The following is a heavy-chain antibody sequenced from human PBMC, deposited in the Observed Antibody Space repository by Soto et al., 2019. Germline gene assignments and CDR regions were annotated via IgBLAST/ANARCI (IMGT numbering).Heavy chain of an antibody. CDR2: IVVGSGDT. CDR3: ARDFIFCSGGSCYSDAFDI. D-gene: IGHD2-15*01. J-gene: IGHJ3*02. Sequence: ASVKVSCKASGFTFTSSAMQWVRQARGQRLEWIGWIVVGSGDTNYAQKFQGRVTITRDMSTSTAYMELSSLRSDDTAVYYCARDFIFCSGGSCYSDAFDIWGQGTMVTVSS. V-gene: IGHV1-58*02. CDR1: GFTFTSSA.